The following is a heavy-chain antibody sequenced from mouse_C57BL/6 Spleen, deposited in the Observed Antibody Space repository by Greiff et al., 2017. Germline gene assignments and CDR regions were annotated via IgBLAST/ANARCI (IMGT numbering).Heavy chain of an antibody. J-gene: IGHJ4*01. CDR3: ARKGYGTDYAMDY. Sequence: VQLKQSGPELVKPGASVKISCKASGYTFTDYYMNWVKQSHGKSLEWIGDINPNNGGTSYNQKFKGKATLTVDKSSSTAYMELRSLTSEDSAVYYCARKGYGTDYAMDYWGQGTSVTVSS. CDR2: INPNNGGT. CDR1: GYTFTDYY. V-gene: IGHV1-26*01. D-gene: IGHD1-1*01.